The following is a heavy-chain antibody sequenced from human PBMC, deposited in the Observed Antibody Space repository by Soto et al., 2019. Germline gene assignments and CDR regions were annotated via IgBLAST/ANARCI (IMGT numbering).Heavy chain of an antibody. V-gene: IGHV1-18*04. Sequence: ASVKVSCKASGYTFTSYGISWVRQAPGQGLEWMGWISAYNGNTNYAQKLQGRVTMTTDTSTSTAYMELRSLRSDDTAVYYCARDGGXTGTTRAIDYYYYGMDVWGQGTTVTVSS. CDR3: ARDGGXTGTTRAIDYYYYGMDV. CDR1: GYTFTSYG. D-gene: IGHD1-7*01. J-gene: IGHJ6*01. CDR2: ISAYNGNT.